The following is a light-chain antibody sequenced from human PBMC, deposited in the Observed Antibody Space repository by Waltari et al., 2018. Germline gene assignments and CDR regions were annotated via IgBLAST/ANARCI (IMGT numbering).Light chain of an antibody. Sequence: QSVLTQPPSVSGTPGQRVIISCSGSSSNLGIKTGNWYQQLPGTAPKPLIYSNDQRPSGIPDRFSGSKSGSSASLAISGLQSEDEAEYHCTAWDGSLNAYVFGGGTKVTVL. CDR2: SND. J-gene: IGLJ1*01. V-gene: IGLV1-44*01. CDR3: TAWDGSLNAYV. CDR1: SSNLGIKT.